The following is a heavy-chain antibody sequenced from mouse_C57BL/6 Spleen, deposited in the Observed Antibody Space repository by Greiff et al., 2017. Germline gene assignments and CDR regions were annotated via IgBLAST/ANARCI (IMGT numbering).Heavy chain of an antibody. Sequence: DVMLVESGGDLVKPGGSLKLSCAASGFTFSSYGMSWVRQTPDKRLEWVATISSGGSYTYYPDSVKGRFTISRDNAKNTLYLQMSSLKSEDTAMYYCARRGTGSAWFAYWGQGTLVTVSA. CDR2: ISSGGSYT. V-gene: IGHV5-6*02. J-gene: IGHJ3*01. D-gene: IGHD4-1*01. CDR1: GFTFSSYG. CDR3: ARRGTGSAWFAY.